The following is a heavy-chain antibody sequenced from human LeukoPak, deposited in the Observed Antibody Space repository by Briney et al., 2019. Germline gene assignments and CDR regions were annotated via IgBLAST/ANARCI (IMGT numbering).Heavy chain of an antibody. CDR3: ARLAQGSGTYGFDY. CDR2: IYYSGST. J-gene: IGHJ4*02. D-gene: IGHD3-10*01. Sequence: SETLSLTCTVSGGSISGYYWSWIRKPPGKGLEWIGYIYYSGSTNYNPSLKSRVTISADTSKNHFSLKLSSVTAADTAVYYCARLAQGSGTYGFDYWGQGTLVTVSS. V-gene: IGHV4-59*08. CDR1: GGSISGYY.